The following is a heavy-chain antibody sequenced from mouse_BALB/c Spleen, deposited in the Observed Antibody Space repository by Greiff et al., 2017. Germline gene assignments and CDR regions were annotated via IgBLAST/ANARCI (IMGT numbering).Heavy chain of an antibody. D-gene: IGHD1-2*01. CDR2: ISSGGST. Sequence: EVKLVESGGGLVKPGGSLKLSCAASGFTFSSYAMSWVRQTPEKRLEWVASISSGGSTYYPDSVKGRFTISRDNARNILYLQMSSLRSEDTAMYYCARGEDYYGYGWFAYWGQGTLVTVSA. CDR3: ARGEDYYGYGWFAY. V-gene: IGHV5-6-5*01. CDR1: GFTFSSYA. J-gene: IGHJ3*01.